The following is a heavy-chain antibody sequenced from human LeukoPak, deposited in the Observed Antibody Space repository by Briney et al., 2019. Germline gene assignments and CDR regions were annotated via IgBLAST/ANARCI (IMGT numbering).Heavy chain of an antibody. V-gene: IGHV3-30-3*02. CDR2: ISYDGSNK. CDR1: GFTFSSYA. CDR3: AKIGVAGDIDY. J-gene: IGHJ4*02. Sequence: GGSLRLSCAASGFTFSSYAMHWVRQAPGKGLEWVAVISYDGSNKYYADSVKGRFTISRDNSKNTLYLQMNSLRAEDTAVYYCAKIGVAGDIDYWGQGTLVTVSS. D-gene: IGHD6-19*01.